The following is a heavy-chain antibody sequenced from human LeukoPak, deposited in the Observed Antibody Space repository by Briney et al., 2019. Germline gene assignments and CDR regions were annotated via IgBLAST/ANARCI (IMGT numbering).Heavy chain of an antibody. V-gene: IGHV3-23*01. CDR2: ISGSGAST. D-gene: IGHD1-26*01. CDR1: GFTFTNCD. Sequence: PGGSLRLSCAASGFTFTNCDMTWFRQAPAKGLQWFSSISGSGASTYYADSVRGRFTISRDNSKNTVYLQMNGLSVEDTALYYCAKDQSRVGASDPFDSWGQGTQVTVSS. CDR3: AKDQSRVGASDPFDS. J-gene: IGHJ5*01.